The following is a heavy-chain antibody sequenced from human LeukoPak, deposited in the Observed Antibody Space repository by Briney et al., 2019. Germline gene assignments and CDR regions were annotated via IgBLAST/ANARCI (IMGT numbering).Heavy chain of an antibody. CDR3: ARDGGIAAAGIDY. CDR1: GYTFTGYY. J-gene: IGHJ4*02. V-gene: IGHV1-2*02. CDR2: INPNSGGT. D-gene: IGHD6-13*01. Sequence: ASVKVSCKASGYTFTGYYMHWVRQAPGQGLEWMGWINPNSGGTNYAQKFQGRVTMTRDTSISTAYMELSRLRSDDTAVYYCARDGGIAAAGIDYWGQGTLVTVSS.